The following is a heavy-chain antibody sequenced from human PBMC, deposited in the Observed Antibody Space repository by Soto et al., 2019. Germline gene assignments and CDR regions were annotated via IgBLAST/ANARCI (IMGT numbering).Heavy chain of an antibody. V-gene: IGHV1-46*03. D-gene: IGHD6-19*01. CDR1: GYTFTSYY. CDR3: ARDRSIAVAGTYPRWYFDL. CDR2: INPSGGST. J-gene: IGHJ2*01. Sequence: QVQLVQSGAEVKKPGASVKVSCKASGYTFTSYYMHWVRQAPGQGLEWMGIINPSGGSTSYAQKFQGIVTMTRDTSTSTVYMELSSLRSEDTDVYYCARDRSIAVAGTYPRWYFDLWGRGTLVTVSS.